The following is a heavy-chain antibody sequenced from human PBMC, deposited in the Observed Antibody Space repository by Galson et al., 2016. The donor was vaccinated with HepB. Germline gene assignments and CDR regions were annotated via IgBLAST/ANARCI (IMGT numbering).Heavy chain of an antibody. CDR1: GGTFKSYA. J-gene: IGHJ4*02. CDR3: ATDSGYYPGVYFDY. D-gene: IGHD3-22*01. Sequence: SVKVSCKASGGTFKSYAFSWVRQAPGQGLEWMGWIIPMFGSTNYAQKFQGRVTISADESTSTAYMELSSLRSEDTAVYYCATDSGYYPGVYFDYWGQGTLVTVSS. CDR2: IIPMFGST. V-gene: IGHV1-69*13.